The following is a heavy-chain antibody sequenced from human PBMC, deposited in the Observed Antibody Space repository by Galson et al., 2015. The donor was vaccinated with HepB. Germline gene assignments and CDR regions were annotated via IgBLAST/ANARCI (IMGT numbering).Heavy chain of an antibody. D-gene: IGHD6-19*01. V-gene: IGHV3-48*01. CDR1: GFTFSSYS. Sequence: SLRLSCAASGFTFSSYSMNWVRQAPGKGLEWVSYISSSSSTIYYADSVKGRFTISRDNAKNSLYLQMNSLRAEDTAVYYCARDGGPYSSVYWYFDLWGRGTLVTVSS. J-gene: IGHJ2*01. CDR2: ISSSSSTI. CDR3: ARDGGPYSSVYWYFDL.